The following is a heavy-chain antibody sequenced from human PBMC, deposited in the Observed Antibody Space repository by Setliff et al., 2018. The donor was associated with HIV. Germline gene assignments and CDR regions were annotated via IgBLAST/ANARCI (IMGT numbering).Heavy chain of an antibody. CDR2: IYYSGNP. CDR1: GGSISSGYYY. CDR3: ARGFDYAQRPPLYNFDY. D-gene: IGHD2-2*01. V-gene: IGHV4-31*03. Sequence: PSETLSLTCTVSGGSISSGYYYWSWIRQHPGKGLEWIGYIYYSGNPFYNPYLRSRVTISLDTSKNQFSLKLSSVTAADTAVYFCARGFDYAQRPPLYNFDYWGQGTLVTVS. J-gene: IGHJ4*02.